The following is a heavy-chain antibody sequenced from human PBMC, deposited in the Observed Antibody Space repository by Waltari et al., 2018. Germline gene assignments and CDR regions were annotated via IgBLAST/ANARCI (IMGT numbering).Heavy chain of an antibody. CDR1: GFSLSTSGVG. J-gene: IGHJ5*02. D-gene: IGHD3-22*01. Sequence: QITLKESGPTLVKPTQTLTLTCTFSGFSLSTSGVGVGWIRQPPGKALEWLALIYWDDDKSYSPSLKSRLTITKDTSKNQVVLTMTNMDPVDTATYYCARPYYYDSSGTMEGFDPWGQGTLVTVSS. CDR3: ARPYYYDSSGTMEGFDP. V-gene: IGHV2-5*02. CDR2: IYWDDDK.